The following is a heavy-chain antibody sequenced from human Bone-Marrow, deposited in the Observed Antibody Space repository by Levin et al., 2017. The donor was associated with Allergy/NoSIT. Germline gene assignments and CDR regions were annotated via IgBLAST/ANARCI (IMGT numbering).Heavy chain of an antibody. V-gene: IGHV3-53*01. CDR1: GFTVSSNY. D-gene: IGHD6-13*01. Sequence: SCAASGFTVSSNYMSWVRQAPGKGLEWVSIIYSDGSTYYADSVKGRFTLSRDSSKNTLYLQMNSLRPEDTAVYYCARGIAATGTGWFDPWGQGTLVTVSS. CDR2: IYSDGST. CDR3: ARGIAATGTGWFDP. J-gene: IGHJ5*02.